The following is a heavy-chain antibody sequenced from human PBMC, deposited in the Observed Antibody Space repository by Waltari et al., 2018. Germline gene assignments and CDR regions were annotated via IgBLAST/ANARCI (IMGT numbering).Heavy chain of an antibody. J-gene: IGHJ2*01. D-gene: IGHD2-8*01. CDR3: AKSEVYAYWYFDL. CDR2: IKQDGSEK. V-gene: IGHV3-7*03. Sequence: EVQLVESGGGLVQPGGSLRLSCAASGFTFSSYWMSWVRQAPGKGLEWVANIKQDGSEKYYVDAVKGRFTISRDNSKNTLYLQMNSLRAEDTAVYYCAKSEVYAYWYFDLWGRGTLVTVSS. CDR1: GFTFSSYW.